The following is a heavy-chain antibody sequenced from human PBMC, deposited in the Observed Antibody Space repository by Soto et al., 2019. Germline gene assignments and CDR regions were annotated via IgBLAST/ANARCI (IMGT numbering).Heavy chain of an antibody. CDR1: GFTFSSYE. J-gene: IGHJ4*02. CDR3: ARGEVYSSSWYGDFDY. CDR2: ISSSGSTI. Sequence: LRLSCAASGFTFSSYEMNWVRQAPLKGLEWVSYISSSGSTIYYADSVKGRFTISRDNAKNSLYLQMNSLRAEDTAVYYCARGEVYSSSWYGDFDYWGQGTLVTVSS. V-gene: IGHV3-48*03. D-gene: IGHD6-13*01.